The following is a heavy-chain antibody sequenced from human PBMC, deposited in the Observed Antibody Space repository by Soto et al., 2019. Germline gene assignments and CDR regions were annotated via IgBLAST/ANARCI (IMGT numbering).Heavy chain of an antibody. CDR2: ISYDGSNK. V-gene: IGHV3-30-3*01. CDR3: ARVGFGAAGTDY. J-gene: IGHJ4*02. Sequence: PGGSLRLSCAASGFTFSSYAMHWVRQAPGKGLEWVAVISYDGSNKYYADSVKGRFTISRDNSKNTLYLQMNSLRAEDTAVYYCARVGFGAAGTDYWGQGTLVTVSS. CDR1: GFTFSSYA. D-gene: IGHD6-13*01.